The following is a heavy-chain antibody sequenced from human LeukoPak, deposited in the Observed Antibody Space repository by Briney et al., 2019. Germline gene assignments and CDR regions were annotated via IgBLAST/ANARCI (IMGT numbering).Heavy chain of an antibody. CDR3: ARDQGSNFWSGYSGPFDY. J-gene: IGHJ4*02. V-gene: IGHV3-21*01. Sequence: GGSLRLSCAASGFTFSSYSMNWVRQAPGKGLEWVSSISSSSYIYYADSVKGRFTISRDNAKNSLYLQMNSLRAEDTAVYYCARDQGSNFWSGYSGPFDYWGQGTLVTVSS. CDR1: GFTFSSYS. D-gene: IGHD3-3*01. CDR2: ISSSSYI.